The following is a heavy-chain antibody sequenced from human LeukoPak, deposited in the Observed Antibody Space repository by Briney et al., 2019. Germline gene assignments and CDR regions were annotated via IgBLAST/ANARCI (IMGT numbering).Heavy chain of an antibody. CDR3: ARVPAPYYYYGMDV. V-gene: IGHV4-61*08. CDR1: GGSISSGGYY. CDR2: IYYSGST. Sequence: PSETLSLTCTVSGGSISSGGYYWSWIRQHPGKGLEWIGYIYYSGSTNYNPSLKSRVTISVDTSKNQFSLKLSSVTAADTAVYYCARVPAPYYYYGMDVWGQGTTVTVSS. J-gene: IGHJ6*02. D-gene: IGHD2-2*01.